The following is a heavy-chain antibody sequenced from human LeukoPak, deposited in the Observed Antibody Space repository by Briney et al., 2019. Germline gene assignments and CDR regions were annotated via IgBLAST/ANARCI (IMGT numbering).Heavy chain of an antibody. D-gene: IGHD3-10*02. CDR2: ISVHTGDT. J-gene: IGHJ4*02. V-gene: IGHV1-18*01. Sequence: ASVTLSFTASVYAFTTYGVSWVRQAPGQGHELMGWISVHTGDTNYAQNFQGRVTITPETSAGTAYMELRSLRSDDTAVYYCARATARMICFHPFDIWGRGTLVTVS. CDR3: ARATARMICFHPFDI. CDR1: VYAFTTYG.